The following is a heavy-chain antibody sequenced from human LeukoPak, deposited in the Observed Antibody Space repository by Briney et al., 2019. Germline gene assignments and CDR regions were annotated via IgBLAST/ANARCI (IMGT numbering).Heavy chain of an antibody. V-gene: IGHV3-73*01. CDR3: TRLDDYGDWFDP. D-gene: IGHD4-17*01. CDR2: IRSKANGYAT. CDR1: GFTFSGSA. Sequence: GGSLRLSCAASGFTFSGSAMHWVRQASGKGLEWVGRIRSKANGYATAYAASVKGRFTISRDDSKNTAYLQMNSLKTEDTAVYYCTRLDDYGDWFDPWGQGTLVTVSS. J-gene: IGHJ5*02.